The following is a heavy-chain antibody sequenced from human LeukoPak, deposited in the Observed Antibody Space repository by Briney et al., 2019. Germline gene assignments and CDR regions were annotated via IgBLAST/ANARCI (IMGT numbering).Heavy chain of an antibody. V-gene: IGHV3-21*04. Sequence: PGGSLRLSCAASGFTFSSYSMNWVRQAPGKGLEWVSSISSSSSYIYYADSVKGRFTISRDNSKNTLYLQMNSLRAEDTAVYYCAKDWDYYDSSGLFIYFDYWGQGTLVTVSS. CDR3: AKDWDYYDSSGLFIYFDY. CDR1: GFTFSSYS. CDR2: ISSSSSYI. J-gene: IGHJ4*02. D-gene: IGHD3-22*01.